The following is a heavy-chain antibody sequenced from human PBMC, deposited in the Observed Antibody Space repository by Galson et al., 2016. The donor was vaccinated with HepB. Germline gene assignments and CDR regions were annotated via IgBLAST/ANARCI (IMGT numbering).Heavy chain of an antibody. D-gene: IGHD3-10*01. J-gene: IGHJ5*02. CDR3: TRRVMTLGRGLILNWLDP. CDR1: GFTFSASA. Sequence: SLRLSCASSGFTFSASAMHWVRQASGKGLEWLGRIRTAPNNYATVYAASVKGRFTISRDDSKDTAYLEMNSLKTEDTAVYYCTRRVMTLGRGLILNWLDPWGQGTPVTVSS. CDR2: IRTAPNNYAT. V-gene: IGHV3-73*01.